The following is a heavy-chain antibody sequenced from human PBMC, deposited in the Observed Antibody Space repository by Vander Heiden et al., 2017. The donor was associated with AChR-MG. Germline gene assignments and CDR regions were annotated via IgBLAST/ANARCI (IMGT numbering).Heavy chain of an antibody. CDR3: AKDGDYGGVNAYDI. CDR1: GFNFRNYA. J-gene: IGHJ3*02. D-gene: IGHD4-17*01. V-gene: IGHV3-23*01. Sequence: EEQLLESGGGLVQPGGSLRVSCAASGFNFRNYAMSWGRQAPGKGLEWVSGITSGGGSTWYIESVKGRFTISRDNLENTLYLQMNSLRAEDTAVYYCAKDGDYGGVNAYDIWGQGTMVTVSS. CDR2: ITSGGGST.